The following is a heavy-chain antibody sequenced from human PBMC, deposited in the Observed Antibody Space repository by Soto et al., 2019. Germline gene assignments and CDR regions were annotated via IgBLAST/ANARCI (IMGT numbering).Heavy chain of an antibody. V-gene: IGHV1-69*01. J-gene: IGHJ4*02. CDR1: GGIFSRYA. CDR2: IVPMFGKP. D-gene: IGHD3-22*01. Sequence: QVQLVQSGAEVKKPGSSVKVSCKASGGIFSRYALNWVRQAPGQGPEWMGGIVPMFGKPNYAQKFQGRVTIDADEVTSTAYLELSSLRSEDTAVYYCARGVDHDISSYYFFFWGQGTLVTVSS. CDR3: ARGVDHDISSYYFFF.